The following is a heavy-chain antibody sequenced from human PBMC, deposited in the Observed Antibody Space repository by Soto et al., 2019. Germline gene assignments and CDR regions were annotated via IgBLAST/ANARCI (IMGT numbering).Heavy chain of an antibody. CDR3: VKAVEMTTILAH. CDR2: IGGGGGSA. CDR1: VFIFSSFA. D-gene: IGHD4-4*01. J-gene: IGHJ4*02. V-gene: IGHV3-23*01. Sequence: VGSLRLSCASSVFIFSSFAMNCVRQAPGKWLEWVSAIGGGGGSAYYADSVRGRFTISRDNSKNTVYLQMNSLRVEDTALYYCVKAVEMTTILAHWGQGTLVSVSS.